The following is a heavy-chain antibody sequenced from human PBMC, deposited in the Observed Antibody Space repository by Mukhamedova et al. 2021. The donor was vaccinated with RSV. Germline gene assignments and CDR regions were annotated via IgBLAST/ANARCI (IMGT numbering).Heavy chain of an antibody. CDR2: IYSGGST. J-gene: IGHJ3*02. Sequence: SWVRQAPGKGLEWVSVIYSGGSTNYADSVKGRFTISRDNSKNTLYFQMNSLRAEDTAVYYCARGWGAFDIWGQGPLVTVPS. CDR3: ARGWGAFDI. V-gene: IGHV3-53*01. D-gene: IGHD1-26*01.